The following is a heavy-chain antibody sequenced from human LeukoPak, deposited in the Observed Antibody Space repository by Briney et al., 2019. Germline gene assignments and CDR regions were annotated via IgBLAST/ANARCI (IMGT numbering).Heavy chain of an antibody. CDR3: AKRDTALAYYYYAMDV. CDR2: ISGSGVST. Sequence: GGPLRLSCVASGYTFSSYAMNWVRQAPGEGMGWVSGISGSGVSTYYADSVKGRFTISRDNSKNALYLQMNNLSAEDTAVYYCAKRDTALAYYYYAMDVWGQGTTVIVSS. V-gene: IGHV3-23*01. D-gene: IGHD5-18*01. CDR1: GYTFSSYA. J-gene: IGHJ6*02.